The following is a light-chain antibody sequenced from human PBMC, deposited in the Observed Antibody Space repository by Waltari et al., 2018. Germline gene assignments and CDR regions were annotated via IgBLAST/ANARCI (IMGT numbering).Light chain of an antibody. V-gene: IGLV3-9*01. J-gene: IGLJ3*02. Sequence: SYDLTQPLSVSVALGQTARITCGESHIGRKTVHWYQEKPGLATVLVIYRDNQRPSGIADRFSGSNSGNMATLTITTAQVGDEADYYCQVWDSSTVVFGAGTKLTVL. CDR1: HIGRKT. CDR2: RDN. CDR3: QVWDSSTVV.